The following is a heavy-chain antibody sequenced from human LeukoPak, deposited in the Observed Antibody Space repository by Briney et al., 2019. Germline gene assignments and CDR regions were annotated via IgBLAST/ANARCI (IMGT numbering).Heavy chain of an antibody. Sequence: SETLSLTCTVSGGSISGYYWSWIRQPPGKGLEWIGEINHSGSTNYNPSLKSRVTISVDTSKNQFSLKLSSVTAADTAVYYCAGATVVTRHDAFDIWGQGTMVTVSS. J-gene: IGHJ3*02. V-gene: IGHV4-34*01. CDR1: GGSISGYY. D-gene: IGHD4-23*01. CDR2: INHSGST. CDR3: AGATVVTRHDAFDI.